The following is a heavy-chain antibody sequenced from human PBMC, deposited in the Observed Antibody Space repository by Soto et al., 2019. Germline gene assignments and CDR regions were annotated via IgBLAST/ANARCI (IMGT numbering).Heavy chain of an antibody. CDR3: VRVYVRQYDY. J-gene: IGHJ4*02. V-gene: IGHV3-30-3*01. D-gene: IGHD3-16*01. Sequence: QVQLVESGGGVVQPGTSLRLSCLVSGLPFSSHAMDWVRQAPGKGLEWLSIISSAGTFTYNAESVRGRFTISRDNSKNTLYLQMNNLRVEGTAVYYCVRVYVRQYDYWGQGTVVTVSS. CDR2: ISSAGTFT. CDR1: GLPFSSHA.